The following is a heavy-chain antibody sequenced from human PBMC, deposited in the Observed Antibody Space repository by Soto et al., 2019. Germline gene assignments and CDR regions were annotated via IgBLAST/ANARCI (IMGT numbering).Heavy chain of an antibody. V-gene: IGHV1-3*01. CDR1: GYTFTSYA. D-gene: IGHD3-10*01. CDR2: INAGNGNT. Sequence: QVQLVQSGAEVKKPGASVKVSCKASGYTFTSYAMHWVRQAPGQRLERMGWINAGNGNTKYSQKFQGRVTITRDTSASTAYMELSSLRSEDTAVYYCARYGSGSYYQSSDWFDPWGQGTLVTVSS. CDR3: ARYGSGSYYQSSDWFDP. J-gene: IGHJ5*02.